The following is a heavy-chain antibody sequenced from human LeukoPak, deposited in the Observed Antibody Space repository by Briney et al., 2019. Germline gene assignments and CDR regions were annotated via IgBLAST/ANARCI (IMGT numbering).Heavy chain of an antibody. Sequence: GGSLRLSCAASGFTFSSYAMSWVRQAPGKGLEWVGRIKSKTDGGTTDYAAPVKGRFTISRDDSKNTLYLQMNSLKTEDTAVYYCTTWELLGSGFDYWGQGTLVTVSS. V-gene: IGHV3-15*01. CDR3: TTWELLGSGFDY. J-gene: IGHJ4*02. CDR1: GFTFSSYA. D-gene: IGHD1-26*01. CDR2: IKSKTDGGTT.